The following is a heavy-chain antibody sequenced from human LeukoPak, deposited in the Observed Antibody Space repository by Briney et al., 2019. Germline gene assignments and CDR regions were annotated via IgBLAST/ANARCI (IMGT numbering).Heavy chain of an antibody. CDR1: GFTFSTYS. CDR3: ARDNRGYDY. D-gene: IGHD5-12*01. CDR2: ITSSSSAI. Sequence: PGGSLRLSCAASGFTFSTYSMNWDRQAPGKGLEWISYITSSSSAIYYTDSVKGRFTVSRDNAKNSLYLQMNSLRAEDTAVYYCARDNRGYDYWGQGTLVTVSS. J-gene: IGHJ4*02. V-gene: IGHV3-48*04.